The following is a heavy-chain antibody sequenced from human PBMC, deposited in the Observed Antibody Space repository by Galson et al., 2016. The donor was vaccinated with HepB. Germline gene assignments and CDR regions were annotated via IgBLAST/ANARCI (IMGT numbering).Heavy chain of an antibody. CDR2: ISGSGSST. Sequence: SLRLSCAASGFTFSIYAMSWVRQAPGKGLEWVSAISGSGSSTYYADSAKGRFTISRDNSKNTLYLQMNSLRAEDTAVYYCAKGGYGSGTYYNSIQHWGQGTGVTVSS. D-gene: IGHD3-10*01. V-gene: IGHV3-23*01. CDR3: AKGGYGSGTYYNSIQH. CDR1: GFTFSIYA. J-gene: IGHJ1*01.